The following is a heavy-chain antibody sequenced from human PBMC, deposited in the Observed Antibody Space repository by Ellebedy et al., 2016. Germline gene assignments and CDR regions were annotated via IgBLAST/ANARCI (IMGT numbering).Heavy chain of an antibody. CDR3: ARSWSSGWDARYFDL. CDR1: GYTFTSYA. D-gene: IGHD6-19*01. J-gene: IGHJ2*01. V-gene: IGHV1-3*01. CDR2: INAGNGNT. Sequence: ASVKVSCXASGYTFTSYAMHWVRQAPGQRLEWMGWINAGNGNTKYSQKFQGRVTITRDTSASTAYMELSSLRSEDTAVYYCARSWSSGWDARYFDLWGRGTLVTVSS.